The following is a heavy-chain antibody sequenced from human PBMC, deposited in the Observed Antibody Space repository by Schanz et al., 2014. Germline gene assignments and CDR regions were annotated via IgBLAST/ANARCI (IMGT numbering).Heavy chain of an antibody. J-gene: IGHJ4*02. V-gene: IGHV3-7*01. CDR1: GFTFGNFF. CDR3: ARDKGGYYPFDY. CDR2: IKQDGIEK. Sequence: EVQLVESGGGLVQPGGSLRLSCAASGFTFGNFFMSWVRQAPGKGLEWVANIKQDGIEKYYVDPVKGRFTISRDNAKNSLYLQMNSLTADDTAVYYCARDKGGYYPFDYWGRGTLVTVSS. D-gene: IGHD3-3*01.